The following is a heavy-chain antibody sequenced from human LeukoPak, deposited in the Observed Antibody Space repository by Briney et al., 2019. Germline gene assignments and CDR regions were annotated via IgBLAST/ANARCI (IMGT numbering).Heavy chain of an antibody. V-gene: IGHV4-39*01. CDR2: IYYSGRT. CDR3: ARRRYYDSSGYLE. J-gene: IGHJ1*01. CDR1: GDSVSRSDSY. D-gene: IGHD3-22*01. Sequence: SETLSLTCTIFGDSVSRSDSYWDWIRQPPGKGLEWIGTIYYSGRTYYSPSLRSRVTLSVDMSNNQFSLTLSSVTAADTALYFCARRRYYDSSGYLEWGQGTLVTVSS.